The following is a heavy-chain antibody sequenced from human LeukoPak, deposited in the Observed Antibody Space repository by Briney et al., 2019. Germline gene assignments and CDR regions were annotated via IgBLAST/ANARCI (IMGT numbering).Heavy chain of an antibody. Sequence: SGGSLRLSCAASGFTVSSNYMSWVRQAPGKGLEWVSVIYSGGSTYYADSVKGRFTISRDNSKNTLYLQMNSLRAEDTAVYYCARDLVRGYSYGFGYWGQGTLVTVSS. J-gene: IGHJ4*02. CDR2: IYSGGST. CDR3: ARDLVRGYSYGFGY. V-gene: IGHV3-66*01. CDR1: GFTVSSNY. D-gene: IGHD5-18*01.